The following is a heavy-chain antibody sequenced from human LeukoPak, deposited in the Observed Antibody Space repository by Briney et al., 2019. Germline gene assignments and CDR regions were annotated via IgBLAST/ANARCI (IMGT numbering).Heavy chain of an antibody. D-gene: IGHD5-18*01. CDR1: GGSFSGYY. CDR2: INHSGST. CDR3: ARDIYSYGPDY. J-gene: IGHJ4*02. Sequence: PSETLSLTCAVYGGSFSGYYWSWIRQPPGKGLGWIGEINHSGSTNYNPSLKSRVTISVDTSKNQFSLKLSSVTAADTAVYYCARDIYSYGPDYWGQGTLVTVSS. V-gene: IGHV4-34*01.